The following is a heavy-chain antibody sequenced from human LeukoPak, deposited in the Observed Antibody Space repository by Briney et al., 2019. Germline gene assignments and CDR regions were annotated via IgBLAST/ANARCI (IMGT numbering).Heavy chain of an antibody. Sequence: SEALSLICAVSGGSFGDSYWSWIRQPPGKGLEWIGEINHSGYTNYYPSLKSRVTISVDTSKNQFSLRLSSVTAADTAVYYCARNDYFGINNGMDVWGQGTTVTVS. V-gene: IGHV4-34*01. J-gene: IGHJ6*02. CDR1: GGSFGDSY. CDR3: ARNDYFGINNGMDV. D-gene: IGHD2/OR15-2a*01. CDR2: INHSGYT.